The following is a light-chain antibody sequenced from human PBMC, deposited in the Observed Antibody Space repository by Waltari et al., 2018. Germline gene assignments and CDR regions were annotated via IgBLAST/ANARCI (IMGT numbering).Light chain of an antibody. CDR1: QTINTF. Sequence: DIQITQSPSSLSASVGDRVTITCRASQTINTFLNWYQEKPGKAPKLLIYAASSLQTGVPARFSGSGSGTEFTLTISSLLPEDFATYYCQQSYSIFWTFGQGTKVEIK. CDR3: QQSYSIFWT. V-gene: IGKV1-39*01. CDR2: AAS. J-gene: IGKJ1*01.